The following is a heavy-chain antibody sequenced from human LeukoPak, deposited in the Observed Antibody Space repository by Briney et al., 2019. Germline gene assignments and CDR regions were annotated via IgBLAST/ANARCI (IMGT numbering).Heavy chain of an antibody. Sequence: PGGSLRLSCAVSGFIFSSYGMHWVRQAPGKGLEWVAFMQYDGSDIFYADSVKGRFTISRDNSKNTLYLQMSSLRVADTAVYYCAKEKQLEPFDCWGQGTLVTVSS. CDR2: MQYDGSDI. V-gene: IGHV3-30*02. CDR3: AKEKQLEPFDC. CDR1: GFIFSSYG. D-gene: IGHD1-1*01. J-gene: IGHJ4*02.